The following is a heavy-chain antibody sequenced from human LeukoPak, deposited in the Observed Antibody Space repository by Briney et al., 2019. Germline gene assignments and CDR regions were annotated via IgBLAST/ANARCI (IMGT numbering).Heavy chain of an antibody. CDR1: RYSISSGYY. V-gene: IGHV4-38-2*02. D-gene: IGHD3-22*01. Sequence: TPSETLSLTCSVSRYSISSGYYWAWIRQPPGKGLEWIGSIYHSGSTYYNPSLQSRVTISVDTSKNQFSLKLSSVTAADTAVYYCARENQYYYDSSGYFDYWGQGTLVTVSS. CDR3: ARENQYYYDSSGYFDY. J-gene: IGHJ4*02. CDR2: IYHSGST.